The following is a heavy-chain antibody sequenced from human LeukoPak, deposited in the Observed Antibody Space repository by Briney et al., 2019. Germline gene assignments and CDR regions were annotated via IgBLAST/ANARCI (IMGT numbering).Heavy chain of an antibody. CDR3: ARDRDQQSNGWFDP. V-gene: IGHV3-21*01. D-gene: IGHD2-8*01. J-gene: IGHJ5*02. CDR2: ISSSSSYI. CDR1: GFTFSSYS. Sequence: GGSLRLSCAASGFTFSSYSMNWVRQAPGKGLEWVSSISSSSSYIYYADSVKGRFTISRDNAKNSLYLQMNSLRAEDTAVYYCARDRDQQSNGWFDPWGQGTLVTVSS.